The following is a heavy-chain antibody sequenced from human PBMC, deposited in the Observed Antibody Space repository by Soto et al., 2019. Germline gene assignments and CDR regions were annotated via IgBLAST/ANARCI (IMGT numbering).Heavy chain of an antibody. CDR2: IYYSGST. V-gene: IGHV4-39*01. D-gene: IGHD2-2*01. J-gene: IGHJ5*02. CDR3: VGCELDMPSTSCYAAS. Sequence: QVQLQESGPGLVKPSETLSLTCTVSGGSISSSSYYWGWIRQPPGKGLEWIGSIYYSGSTYYNPSLKSRVTISVATSKNQFSLKLSSVTAADTAVYYWVGCELDMPSTSCYAASWGQGTLVTVSS. CDR1: GGSISSSSYY.